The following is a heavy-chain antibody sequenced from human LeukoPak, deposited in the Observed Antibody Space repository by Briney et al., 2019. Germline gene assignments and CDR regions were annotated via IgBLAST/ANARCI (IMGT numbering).Heavy chain of an antibody. Sequence: SETLSLTCTVSGGSISSGDYYWSWIRQPPGKGLEWIGYIYYSGSTYYNSSLKSRVTISVDTSKNQFSLKLSSVTAADTAVYYCARAPYCSGGSCYHYYYYGMDVWGQGTTVTVSS. J-gene: IGHJ6*02. V-gene: IGHV4-30-4*01. CDR3: ARAPYCSGGSCYHYYYYGMDV. CDR2: IYYSGST. D-gene: IGHD2-15*01. CDR1: GGSISSGDYY.